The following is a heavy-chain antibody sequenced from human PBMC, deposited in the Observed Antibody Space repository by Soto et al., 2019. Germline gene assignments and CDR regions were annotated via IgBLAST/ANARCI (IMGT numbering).Heavy chain of an antibody. D-gene: IGHD1-20*01. Sequence: GGSLRLSCAASGFTFSSYAMSWVRQAPGKGLEWVSAISGSGGSTYYADSVKGRFTISRDNSKNTLYLQMNSLRAEDTAVYYCANHVGRGITGTTLNYWGQGTLVTVSS. CDR2: ISGSGGST. V-gene: IGHV3-23*01. J-gene: IGHJ4*02. CDR1: GFTFSSYA. CDR3: ANHVGRGITGTTLNY.